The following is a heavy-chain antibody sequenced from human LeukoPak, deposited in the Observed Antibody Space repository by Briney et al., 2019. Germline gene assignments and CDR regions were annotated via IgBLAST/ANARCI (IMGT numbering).Heavy chain of an antibody. CDR3: ARMTTTGPTKAAFDI. Sequence: SETLSLTCAVSGYSISTSNYWAWIRQPPGKGLEWIGHIYYSGGIYYNPSLKSRVTMSVDTSKNQFSLKLSSVTAVDTAVYYCARMTTTGPTKAAFDIWGQGTMLTVSS. J-gene: IGHJ3*02. CDR1: GYSISTSNY. V-gene: IGHV4-28*05. CDR2: IYYSGGI. D-gene: IGHD4-17*01.